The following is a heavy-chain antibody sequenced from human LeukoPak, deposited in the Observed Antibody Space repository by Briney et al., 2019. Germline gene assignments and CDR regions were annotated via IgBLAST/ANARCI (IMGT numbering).Heavy chain of an antibody. CDR2: TYYRSKWYN. CDR1: GDRVSSNSAA. CDR3: ALDAGNALDAFDI. Sequence: SQTLSLTCAISGDRVSSNSAAWNWIRQSPSRGLEWLGRTYYRSKWYNEYSLSVKSRISINPDTSKNQFSLHLNSVTPEDTAVYYCALDAGNALDAFDIWGPGTMVTVSS. D-gene: IGHD1-26*01. J-gene: IGHJ3*02. V-gene: IGHV6-1*01.